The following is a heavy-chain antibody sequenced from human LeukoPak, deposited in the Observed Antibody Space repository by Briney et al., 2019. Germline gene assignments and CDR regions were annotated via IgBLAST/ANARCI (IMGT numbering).Heavy chain of an antibody. Sequence: SETLSLTCTVSGGSISSYYWSWIRQPPGKGLEWIGYIYYSGSTNYNPSLKSRVTISVDTSKNQFSLKLSSVTAADTAVYYCARAVIKSIMITFGGAFDIWGQGTMVTVSS. CDR3: ARAVIKSIMITFGGAFDI. D-gene: IGHD3-16*01. CDR2: IYYSGST. J-gene: IGHJ3*02. CDR1: GGSISSYY. V-gene: IGHV4-59*08.